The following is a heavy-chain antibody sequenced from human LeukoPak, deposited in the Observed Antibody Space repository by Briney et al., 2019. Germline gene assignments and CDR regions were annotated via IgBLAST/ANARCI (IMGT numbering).Heavy chain of an antibody. Sequence: PSVKVSCKASGYTFTGYYMRWLRQAPGQGLEWIGWINPNSGGTKCAHKVQGRVTMTRDTSFSTAYMELSRLRSDDTAVYHCAKEPMATAFDPWGQGTLVTVSS. V-gene: IGHV1-2*02. J-gene: IGHJ5*02. CDR3: AKEPMATAFDP. CDR1: GYTFTGYY. D-gene: IGHD5-24*01. CDR2: INPNSGGT.